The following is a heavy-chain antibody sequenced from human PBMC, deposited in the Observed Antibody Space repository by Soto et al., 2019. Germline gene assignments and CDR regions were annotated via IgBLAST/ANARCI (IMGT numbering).Heavy chain of an antibody. CDR3: ARARRTEYYYDSSGYYGSPFDI. Sequence: SETLSLTCTVSGGSISSGDYYWSWIRQPPGKGLEWIGYIYYSGSTYYNPSLKSRVTISVDTSKNQFSLKLSSVTAADTAVYYCARARRTEYYYDSSGYYGSPFDIWGQGTMVTVSS. CDR1: GGSISSGDYY. D-gene: IGHD3-22*01. J-gene: IGHJ3*02. V-gene: IGHV4-30-4*01. CDR2: IYYSGST.